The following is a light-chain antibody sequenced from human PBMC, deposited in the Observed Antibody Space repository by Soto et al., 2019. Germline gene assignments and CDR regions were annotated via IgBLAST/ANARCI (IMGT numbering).Light chain of an antibody. CDR3: QQFNTYSWT. CDR1: QDITTW. V-gene: IGKV1-5*01. CDR2: DAS. Sequence: DIQMTQSPSTLSAAVGDRVTITCRASQDITTWLAWYQQNPGKAPRLLIYDASSLESGVPSRFSGSGSGTEFTLTISSLQPDDFATYYCQQFNTYSWTFGQGTKVEIK. J-gene: IGKJ1*01.